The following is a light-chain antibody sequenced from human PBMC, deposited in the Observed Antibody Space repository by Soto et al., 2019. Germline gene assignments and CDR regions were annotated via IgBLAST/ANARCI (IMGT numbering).Light chain of an antibody. CDR1: EDITNY. J-gene: IGKJ4*01. CDR2: DAS. CDR3: QQLTRYPST. V-gene: IGKV1-9*01. Sequence: IQLTQSPSSLSSSVVDIVTVTCRASEDITNYLAWYQQKAGKAPKLLIYDASTLHSGVPSRFSGSGSGTDFTLTISGLQPEDFATYYCQQLTRYPSTFGGGTKVDIK.